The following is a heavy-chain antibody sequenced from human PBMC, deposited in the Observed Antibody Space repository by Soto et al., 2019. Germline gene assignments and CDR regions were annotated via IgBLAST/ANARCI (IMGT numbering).Heavy chain of an antibody. CDR3: AREGVDTAKALDY. D-gene: IGHD5-18*01. CDR2: IYYSGST. CDR1: GGSVSSGSYY. J-gene: IGHJ4*02. Sequence: PSETLSLTCTVSGGSVSSGSYYWSWIRQPPGKGLEWIGYIYYSGSTNYNPSLKSRVTISVDTSKNQFSLKLSSVTAADTAVYYCAREGVDTAKALDYWGQGTLVTVSS. V-gene: IGHV4-61*01.